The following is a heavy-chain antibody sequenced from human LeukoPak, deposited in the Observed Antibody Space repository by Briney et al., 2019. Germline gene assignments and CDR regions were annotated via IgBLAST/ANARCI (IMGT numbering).Heavy chain of an antibody. V-gene: IGHV4-34*01. CDR3: ARSDYGGNSRPPSTFDY. Sequence: SETLSLTCAVYGGSFSGYYWSWIRQPPGKGLEWIGEINHSGSTNYNPSLKGRVTISVDTSKYQFSLKLSSVTAADTAVYYCARSDYGGNSRPPSTFDYWGQGTLVTVSS. CDR1: GGSFSGYY. CDR2: INHSGST. J-gene: IGHJ4*02. D-gene: IGHD4-23*01.